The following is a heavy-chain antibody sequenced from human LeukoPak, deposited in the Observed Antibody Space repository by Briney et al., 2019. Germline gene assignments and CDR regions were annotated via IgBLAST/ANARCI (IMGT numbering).Heavy chain of an antibody. CDR1: GFTFSDAW. CDR3: TTRRQDGC. CDR2: IKSKIDGGTI. Sequence: EGSLRLSCVGSGFTFSDAWISWVRQAPGKGLEWVGRIKSKIDGGTIDYAAPVKGRFTISRDDSRNTLYLQMNSLKTEDTAVYYCTTRRQDGCWGQGTLVTVS. J-gene: IGHJ4*02. V-gene: IGHV3-15*01. D-gene: IGHD6-25*01.